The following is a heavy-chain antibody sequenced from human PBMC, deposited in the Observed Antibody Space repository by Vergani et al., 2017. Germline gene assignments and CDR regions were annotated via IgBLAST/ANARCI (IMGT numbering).Heavy chain of an antibody. D-gene: IGHD3-16*01. CDR2: IQFDGSKQ. J-gene: IGHJ4*02. CDR3: AKHFRGWGIDY. Sequence: QVQLVESGGGVVQRGGSRGLPLETLGLPLGTIAFQWSPQGPGKGLEFLAFIQFDGSKQYYADSVKGRFTLSRDFSKNTLYLQMNSLRTDDTATYYCAKHFRGWGIDYWGQGTQVIVSS. V-gene: IGHV3-30*02. CDR1: GLPLGTIA.